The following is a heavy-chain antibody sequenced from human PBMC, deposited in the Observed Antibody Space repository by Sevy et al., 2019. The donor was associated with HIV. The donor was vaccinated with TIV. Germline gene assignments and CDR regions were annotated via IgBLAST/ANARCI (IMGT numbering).Heavy chain of an antibody. V-gene: IGHV3-30*03. CDR3: ARDSGYSINWYPAY. Sequence: GGSLRLSCAASGFTFSSHGMHWVRQAPGKGLEWVAFMSYDGSYKSYGDSVKGRFTISRDDSKNTLYLKMNSLRPEDTAMYYCARDSGYSINWYPAYWGQGTLVTVSS. CDR1: GFTFSSHG. CDR2: MSYDGSYK. D-gene: IGHD6-13*01. J-gene: IGHJ4*02.